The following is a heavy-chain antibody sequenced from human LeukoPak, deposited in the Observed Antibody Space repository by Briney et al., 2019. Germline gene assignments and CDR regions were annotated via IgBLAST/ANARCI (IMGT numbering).Heavy chain of an antibody. CDR2: IKQDGSEK. CDR3: ARDVKGGYYSAGLDY. CDR1: GFTFSSYC. V-gene: IGHV3-7*01. Sequence: GGSLRLSCAASGFTFSSYCMSWVRQAPGKGLEWVANIKQDGSEKYYVDSVKGRFTISRDNAKNSLYLQMNSLRAEDTAVYYCARDVKGGYYSAGLDYRGQGTLVAVSS. D-gene: IGHD3-22*01. J-gene: IGHJ4*02.